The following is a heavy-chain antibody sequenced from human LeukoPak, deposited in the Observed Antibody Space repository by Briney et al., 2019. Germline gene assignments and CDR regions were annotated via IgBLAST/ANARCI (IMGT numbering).Heavy chain of an antibody. Sequence: MTSETLSLTCTVSGGSISSGSYYWSWIRQPAGKGLEWIGRIYTSGSTNYNPSFKSRVTISVDTSKNQFSLKLSSVTAADTAVYYCASGYYYDSSGYLDWGQGTLVTVSS. V-gene: IGHV4-61*02. D-gene: IGHD3-22*01. J-gene: IGHJ4*02. CDR2: IYTSGST. CDR1: GGSISSGSYY. CDR3: ASGYYYDSSGYLD.